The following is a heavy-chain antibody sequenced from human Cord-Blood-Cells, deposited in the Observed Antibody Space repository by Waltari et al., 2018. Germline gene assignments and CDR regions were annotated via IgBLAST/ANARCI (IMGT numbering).Heavy chain of an antibody. CDR3: ARGVYRSPYHSYSSSFDY. Sequence: QVQLVQSGAEVTKPGASVKVSCKASGYTFTSNGLSWLRPATGQALEGMGGISAYNGNTNEAQQIQGRVTMNTDTSTSTAYMELRSLRSDDTAVYYCARGVYRSPYHSYSSSFDYWGQGTLVTVSS. CDR1: GYTFTSNG. J-gene: IGHJ4*02. V-gene: IGHV1-18*04. D-gene: IGHD6-6*01. CDR2: ISAYNGNT.